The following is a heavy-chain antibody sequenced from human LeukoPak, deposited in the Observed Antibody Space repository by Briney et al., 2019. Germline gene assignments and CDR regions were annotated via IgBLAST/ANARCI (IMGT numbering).Heavy chain of an antibody. V-gene: IGHV3-21*01. J-gene: IGHJ4*02. CDR1: GFAFSSYS. CDR2: ISSSSSYI. CDR3: ARAAGWLQKPD. D-gene: IGHD5-24*01. Sequence: GGSLRLSCAASGFAFSSYSMNWVRQAPGKGLEWVSSISSSSSYIYYADSVKGRFTISRDNAKNSLYLQMNSLRAEDTAAYYCARAAGWLQKPDWGQGTLVTVSS.